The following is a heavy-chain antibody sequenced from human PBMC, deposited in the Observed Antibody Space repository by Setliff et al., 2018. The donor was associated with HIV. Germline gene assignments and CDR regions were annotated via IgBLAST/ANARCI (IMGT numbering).Heavy chain of an antibody. D-gene: IGHD1-20*01. CDR3: AKSFNSGPTNWNIDV. CDR1: GFTFRSYE. J-gene: IGHJ6*03. Sequence: PGGSLRLSCAASGFTFRSYEMNWVRQAPGKGLEWVSYISRSGSTIHYADSVKGRFTISRDNSKNTLYLQMNSLRSEDTAVYFCAKSFNSGPTNWNIDVWGTGTTVTVSS. CDR2: ISRSGSTI. V-gene: IGHV3-48*03.